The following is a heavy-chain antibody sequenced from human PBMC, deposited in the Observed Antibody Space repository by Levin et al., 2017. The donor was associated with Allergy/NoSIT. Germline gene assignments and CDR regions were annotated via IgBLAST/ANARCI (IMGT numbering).Heavy chain of an antibody. Sequence: GGSLRLSCAASGFTVSSNYMSWVRQAPGKGLEWVSVIYSGGSTYYADSVKGRFTISRDNSKNTLYLQMNSLRAEDTAVYYCARGTRIDGDIVVVVAAHDAFDIWGQGTMVTVSS. CDR3: ARGTRIDGDIVVVVAAHDAFDI. V-gene: IGHV3-66*01. D-gene: IGHD2-15*01. CDR1: GFTVSSNY. CDR2: IYSGGST. J-gene: IGHJ3*02.